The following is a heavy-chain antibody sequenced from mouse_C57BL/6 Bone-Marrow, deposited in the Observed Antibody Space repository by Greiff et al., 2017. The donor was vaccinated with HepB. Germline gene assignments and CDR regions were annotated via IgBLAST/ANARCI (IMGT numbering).Heavy chain of an antibody. CDR2: ISSGGSYT. J-gene: IGHJ3*01. Sequence: EVQGVESGGDLVKPGGSLKLSCAASGFTFSSYGMSWVRQTPDKRLEWVATISSGGSYTYYPDSVKGRFTISRDNAKNTLYLQMSSLKSEDTAMYYCARGPYYYGSGEGFAYWGQGTLVTVSA. V-gene: IGHV5-6*01. CDR3: ARGPYYYGSGEGFAY. CDR1: GFTFSSYG. D-gene: IGHD1-1*01.